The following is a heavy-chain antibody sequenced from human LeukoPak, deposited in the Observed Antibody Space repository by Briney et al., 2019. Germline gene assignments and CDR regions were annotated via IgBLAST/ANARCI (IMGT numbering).Heavy chain of an antibody. Sequence: PGGFLRLSCAASGFTFSSYSMNWVRQAPGKGLEWVSYISSSSSTIYYADSVKGRFTISRDNSKNTLYLQMNSLRAEDTAVYYCAKGKSGQQDYWGQGTLVTVSS. CDR2: ISSSSSTI. V-gene: IGHV3-48*01. J-gene: IGHJ4*02. D-gene: IGHD3-10*01. CDR1: GFTFSSYS. CDR3: AKGKSGQQDY.